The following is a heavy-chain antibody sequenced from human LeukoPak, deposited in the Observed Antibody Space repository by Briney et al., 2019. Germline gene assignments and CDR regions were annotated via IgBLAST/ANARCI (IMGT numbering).Heavy chain of an antibody. CDR1: GYTFSSYY. D-gene: IGHD1-26*01. CDR2: IDPSNDYT. J-gene: IGHJ4*02. V-gene: IGHV1-46*01. CDR3: ARDRLSGSYPFDY. Sequence: ASVKVSCKATGYTFSSYYINWVRQAPGQGLEWMGLIDPSNDYTRYAQKFQGRVTMTRDTSTSTVYMHLSSLRSEDSAVYYCARDRLSGSYPFDYWGQGTLVTVSS.